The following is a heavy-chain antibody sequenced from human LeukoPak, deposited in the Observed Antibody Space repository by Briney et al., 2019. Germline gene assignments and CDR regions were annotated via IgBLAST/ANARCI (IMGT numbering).Heavy chain of an antibody. Sequence: GRSLRLSCAASGFIFSSYGMQWVRQAPGKRPEWVAAIWYDGSNKYYADSVKGRLIISRDNSKNTLSLQMNSLRAEDAAMYYCARVPPPMYDYGGNGGDAFDIWGQGTMVTVSS. CDR2: IWYDGSNK. D-gene: IGHD4-23*01. J-gene: IGHJ3*02. CDR3: ARVPPPMYDYGGNGGDAFDI. V-gene: IGHV3-33*01. CDR1: GFIFSSYG.